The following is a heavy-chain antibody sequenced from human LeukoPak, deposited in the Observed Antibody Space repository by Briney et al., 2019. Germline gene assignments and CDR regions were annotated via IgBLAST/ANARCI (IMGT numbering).Heavy chain of an antibody. J-gene: IGHJ3*02. V-gene: IGHV4-39*07. CDR2: IYYSGST. D-gene: IGHD6-19*01. Sequence: PSETLSLTCTVSGGSISSSSYYWGWIRQPPGKGQEWIGSIYYSGSTYYNPSLKSRVTISVDTSKNQFSLKLSSVTAADTAVYYCASQIGAVAGPDAFDIWGQGTMVTVSS. CDR1: GGSISSSSYY. CDR3: ASQIGAVAGPDAFDI.